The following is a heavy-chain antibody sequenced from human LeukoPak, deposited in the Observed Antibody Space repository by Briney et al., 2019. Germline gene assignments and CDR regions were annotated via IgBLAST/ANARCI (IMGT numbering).Heavy chain of an antibody. V-gene: IGHV4-59*01. D-gene: IGHD3-16*02. Sequence: SETLSLTCTVSGGSISNYYWNWIRQPPGKGLEWIGYIYYTGNTNYNPSLKSRVTISVDTSKNQFSLKLSSVTAADTAVYYCARGLYDYVWGSYRYYYYMDVWGKGTTVTVSS. J-gene: IGHJ6*03. CDR2: IYYTGNT. CDR3: ARGLYDYVWGSYRYYYYMDV. CDR1: GGSISNYY.